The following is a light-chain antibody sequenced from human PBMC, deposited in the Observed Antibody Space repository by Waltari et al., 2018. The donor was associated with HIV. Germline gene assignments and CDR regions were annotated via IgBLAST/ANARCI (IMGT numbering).Light chain of an antibody. Sequence: QSVLTQPPSVSGAPGQRVTISCTGSSSNIGAGYDVHWYEQLPGAAPKLLIYGNRHRLPGVPDRFSDSKSGTSASRAITGLQAEDEADYYCQSYDSALSGWVFGGGTKLTGL. J-gene: IGLJ3*02. CDR3: QSYDSALSGWV. CDR2: GNR. CDR1: SSNIGAGYD. V-gene: IGLV1-40*01.